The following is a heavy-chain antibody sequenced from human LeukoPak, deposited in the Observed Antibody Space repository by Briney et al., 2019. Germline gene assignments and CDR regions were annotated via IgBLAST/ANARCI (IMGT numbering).Heavy chain of an antibody. CDR2: IYYSGST. V-gene: IGHV4-31*03. CDR3: ARNPDYYGSSGYYYHWFDP. CDR1: GGSISSGGYY. J-gene: IGHJ5*02. Sequence: PSETLSLTCTVSGGSISSGGYYWSWIRQHPGKGLEWIGYIYYSGSTYYNPSLKSRVTISVDTSKNQFSLKLSSVTAADTAVYYCARNPDYYGSSGYYYHWFDPWGQGTLVTVSS. D-gene: IGHD3-22*01.